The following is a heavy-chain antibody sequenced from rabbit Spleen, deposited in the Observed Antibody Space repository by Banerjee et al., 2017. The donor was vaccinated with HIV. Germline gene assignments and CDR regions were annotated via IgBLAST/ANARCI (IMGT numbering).Heavy chain of an antibody. D-gene: IGHD5-1*01. CDR1: GFDFSTYY. Sequence: QLKESGGGLVQPGGSLKLSCKASGFDFSTYYMSWVRQAPGKGLEWIGYIDPVFGSTYYASWVNGRFTISSHNAQNTLYLQLNSLTAADTATYFCARDLVGVIGWNFAWWGPGTLVTVS. J-gene: IGHJ4*01. CDR2: IDPVFGST. CDR3: ARDLVGVIGWNFAW. V-gene: IGHV1S7*01.